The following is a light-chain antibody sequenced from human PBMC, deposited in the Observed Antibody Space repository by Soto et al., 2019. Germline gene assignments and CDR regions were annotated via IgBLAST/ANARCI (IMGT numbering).Light chain of an antibody. CDR1: QSVSSSY. J-gene: IGKJ2*01. V-gene: IGKV3-20*01. Sequence: EIVLTQSPGTLSLSPGERATLSCRASQSVSSSYLAWYQQKPGQAPRLLIYGASSRATGIPDRFSGSGSGTDFTLTISRLEPEDFAVYYCQQYGSSVYTFGQGTELEIK. CDR3: QQYGSSVYT. CDR2: GAS.